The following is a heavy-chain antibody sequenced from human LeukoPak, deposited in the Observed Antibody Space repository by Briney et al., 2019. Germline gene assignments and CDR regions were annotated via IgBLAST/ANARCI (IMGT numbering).Heavy chain of an antibody. J-gene: IGHJ5*02. CDR2: INHSGST. V-gene: IGHV4-34*01. D-gene: IGHD6-13*01. Sequence: SDTLSLTCAVYGVSFSGYYWSWIRQPPGKGLEWIGEINHSGSTNYNPCLKSRVTISVDTSKNQFSLKLSSVTAADTAVYYCARGNKLHSNSWTAMYNWFDPWGQGTLVTVSS. CDR3: ARGNKLHSNSWTAMYNWFDP. CDR1: GVSFSGYY.